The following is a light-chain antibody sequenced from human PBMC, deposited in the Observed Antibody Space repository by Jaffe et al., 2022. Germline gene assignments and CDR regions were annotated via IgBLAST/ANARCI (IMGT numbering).Light chain of an antibody. CDR2: EDD. Sequence: SYDLTQPPSVSVSPGKAASIACSGDKLGQKYASWYQQKPGQSPVLVIYEDDKRPSGIPERFSGSNSGNTATLTISGTQAMDEADYYCQAWDSSTVVFGGGTRLTVL. CDR3: QAWDSSTVV. J-gene: IGLJ2*01. CDR1: KLGQKY. V-gene: IGLV3-1*01.